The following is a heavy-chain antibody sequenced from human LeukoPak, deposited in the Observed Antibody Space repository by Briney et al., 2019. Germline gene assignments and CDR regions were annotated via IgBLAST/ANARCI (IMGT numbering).Heavy chain of an antibody. V-gene: IGHV4-31*03. CDR2: IYYSGST. J-gene: IGHJ5*02. D-gene: IGHD4-17*01. CDR1: GGSISSGGYY. Sequence: SQTLSLTCTVPGGSISSGGYYWSWIRQHPGKGLEWIGYIYYSGSTYYNPSLKSRVTISVDTSKNQFSLKLSSVTAADTAVYYCARINYGDYWFDPWGQGTLVTVSS. CDR3: ARINYGDYWFDP.